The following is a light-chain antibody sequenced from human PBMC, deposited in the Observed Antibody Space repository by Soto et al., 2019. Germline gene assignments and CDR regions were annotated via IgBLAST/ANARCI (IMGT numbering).Light chain of an antibody. CDR3: QQRSNWPLS. CDR1: QSVSSL. CDR2: DAS. V-gene: IGKV3-11*01. J-gene: IGKJ4*01. Sequence: EMVLTQSPATLSLSPGERATLSCRASQSVSSLLAWYQQKSGQPPRLLISDASNRATGVPARFSGSGSGTDFTLIISSLEPEDFDVYYCQQRSNWPLSFGGGTKVEI.